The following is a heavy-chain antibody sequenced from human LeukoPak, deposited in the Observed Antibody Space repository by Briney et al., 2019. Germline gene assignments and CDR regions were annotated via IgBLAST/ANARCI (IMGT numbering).Heavy chain of an antibody. V-gene: IGHV3-23*01. CDR1: GFTFSSYA. CDR2: ISGSGGTT. D-gene: IGHD1-26*01. CDR3: AKARSFSYQYYFDY. Sequence: PGGSLRLSCAASGFTFSSYAMTWVRQAPGKGLEWVSGISGSGGTTDYADSVKGRFTISRDNSKNTLYLQMNSLRAEDTAVYYCAKARSFSYQYYFDYWGQGTLVTVSS. J-gene: IGHJ4*02.